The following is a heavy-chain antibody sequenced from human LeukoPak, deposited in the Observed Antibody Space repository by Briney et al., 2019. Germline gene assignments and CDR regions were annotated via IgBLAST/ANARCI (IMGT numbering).Heavy chain of an antibody. CDR2: IYHSGST. CDR3: ASHMYYGGFDI. D-gene: IGHD2-21*01. CDR1: GGSLSSGNW. Sequence: SETLSHTCAVPGGSLSSGNWWSWAPQPPGKGLEWIGEIYHSGSTNYNASLKSRVTISADKSKNQSSLRLSSVTAADAAVYYCASHMYYGGFDIWGQGTMVTVSS. J-gene: IGHJ3*02. V-gene: IGHV4-4*02.